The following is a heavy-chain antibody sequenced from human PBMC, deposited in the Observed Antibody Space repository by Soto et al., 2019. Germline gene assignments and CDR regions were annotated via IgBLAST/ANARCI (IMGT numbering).Heavy chain of an antibody. CDR1: GDSVSSNTAA. D-gene: IGHD6-19*01. V-gene: IGHV6-1*01. CDR2: TYYRSNWRH. J-gene: IGHJ4*02. CDR3: ARGVAGSGFDL. Sequence: PSQTLSLTCAISGDSVSSNTAAWNWIRSSPSRGLEWLGRTYYRSNWRHDYAVSVKSRITVNPDTSKNHLSLQLNSVTPDDTAVYYCARGVAGSGFDLWGQGTLVTVS.